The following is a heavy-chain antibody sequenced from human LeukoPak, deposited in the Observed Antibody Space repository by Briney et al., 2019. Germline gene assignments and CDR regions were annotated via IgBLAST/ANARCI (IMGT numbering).Heavy chain of an antibody. V-gene: IGHV1-2*02. CDR3: ARTHSSGWYSVGYYYMDV. J-gene: IGHJ6*03. Sequence: ASVKVSCKASGYTFTGYYMHWVRQAPGQGLEWMGWINPNSGGTNYAQKFQGRVTMTTDTSTSTAYMELRSPRSDDTAVYYCARTHSSGWYSVGYYYMDVWGKGTTVTVSS. CDR1: GYTFTGYY. CDR2: INPNSGGT. D-gene: IGHD6-19*01.